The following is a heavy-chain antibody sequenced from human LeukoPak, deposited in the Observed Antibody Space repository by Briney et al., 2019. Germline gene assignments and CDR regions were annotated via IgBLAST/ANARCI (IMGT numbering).Heavy chain of an antibody. Sequence: GGSLRLSCAASGFTLSNYLMHWVRQAPGKGLVWVSRISGDGSTTTYADSVKDRFTSSRDNAKNTLYLQMNSLGVEDTAVYYCAREVVGLAFDYWGQGTLATVSS. V-gene: IGHV3-74*01. D-gene: IGHD1-26*01. CDR2: ISGDGSTT. CDR3: AREVVGLAFDY. J-gene: IGHJ4*02. CDR1: GFTLSNYL.